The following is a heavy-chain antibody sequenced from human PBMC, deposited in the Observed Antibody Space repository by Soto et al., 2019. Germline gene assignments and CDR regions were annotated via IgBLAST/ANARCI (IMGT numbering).Heavy chain of an antibody. CDR1: GVDFSNYS. Sequence: PGESRRLSWVASGVDFSNYSMSWIRQAPGKGLEWVSISSASGRSRYHADSVKGRFTISRDNSKNTLYLHMTNLRAEDTAVYYCAKYENWLDVYFDVWGQGTPVTVSS. D-gene: IGHD6-19*01. CDR3: AKYENWLDVYFDV. J-gene: IGHJ4*02. V-gene: IGHV3-23*01. CDR2: SSASGRSR.